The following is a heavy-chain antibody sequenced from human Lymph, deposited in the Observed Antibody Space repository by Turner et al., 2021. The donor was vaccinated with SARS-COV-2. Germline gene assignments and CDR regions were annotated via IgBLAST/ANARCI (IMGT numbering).Heavy chain of an antibody. CDR2: MNPNSGNP. D-gene: IGHD1-26*01. V-gene: IGHV1-8*02. CDR1: GYTFTSYD. Sequence: QVQLVQSGAEVKTPGASGKVSCKAPGYTFTSYDINWVRQATGQGLEWMGWMNPNSGNPGYAQKFQGRVTMTRNTSISTAYMELSSLRSEDTAVYYCARGRYSGGGMDVWGQGTTVTVSS. CDR3: ARGRYSGGGMDV. J-gene: IGHJ6*02.